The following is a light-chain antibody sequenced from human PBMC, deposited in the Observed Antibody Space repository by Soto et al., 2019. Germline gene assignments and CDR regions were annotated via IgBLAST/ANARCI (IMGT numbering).Light chain of an antibody. J-gene: IGKJ5*01. CDR1: QSVNSN. CDR2: GTS. V-gene: IGKV3-15*01. CDR3: QQYIKWPIT. Sequence: EIVMTQSPSTLSLSPGERATLSCRASQSVNSNLAWYQQKAGQAPRLLIYGTSTRATGIPARFSGSGSGTDFTLTISSLQSEDFAVYYCQQYIKWPITFGQGTRLEIK.